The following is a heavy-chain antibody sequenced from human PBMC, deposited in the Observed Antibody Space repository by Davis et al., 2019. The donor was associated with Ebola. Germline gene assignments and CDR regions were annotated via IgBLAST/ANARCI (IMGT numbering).Heavy chain of an antibody. V-gene: IGHV1-69*08. Sequence: SVKVSCKASGGSFSGWSINWVRQAPGHGLEWMGRIVPFVDTAFYAQRFQGRVTITADKSANTAYMELSSLRSDDTAVYYCASSSTPRAIDYYDYAMDVWGQGTTVTVSS. CDR1: GGSFSGWS. CDR3: ASSSTPRAIDYYDYAMDV. D-gene: IGHD5/OR15-5a*01. CDR2: IVPFVDTA. J-gene: IGHJ6*02.